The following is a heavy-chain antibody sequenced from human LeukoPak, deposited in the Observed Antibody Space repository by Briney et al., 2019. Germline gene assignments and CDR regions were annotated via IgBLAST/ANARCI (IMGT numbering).Heavy chain of an antibody. D-gene: IGHD3-10*01. CDR3: ARDRGGVWFGESHFDY. Sequence: ASVTVSCTASGGTFSSYAISWVRQAPGQGLEWMGGIIPIFGTANYAQKFQGRVTITADESTSTAYMELSSLRSEDTAVYYCARDRGGVWFGESHFDYWGQGTLVTVSS. CDR2: IIPIFGTA. J-gene: IGHJ4*02. CDR1: GGTFSSYA. V-gene: IGHV1-69*01.